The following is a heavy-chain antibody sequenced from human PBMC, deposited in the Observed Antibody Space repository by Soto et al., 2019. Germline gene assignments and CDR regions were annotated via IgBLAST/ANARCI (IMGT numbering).Heavy chain of an antibody. Sequence: SVKVSCKASGGTFSSYTISWVRQAPGQGLEWMGRIIPILGIANYAQKFQGRVTITADKSTSTAYMELSSLRSEDTAVYYCALGGSGSYNWFDPWGQGTLVTVSS. CDR1: GGTFSSYT. J-gene: IGHJ5*02. CDR3: ALGGSGSYNWFDP. V-gene: IGHV1-69*02. CDR2: IIPILGIA. D-gene: IGHD3-10*01.